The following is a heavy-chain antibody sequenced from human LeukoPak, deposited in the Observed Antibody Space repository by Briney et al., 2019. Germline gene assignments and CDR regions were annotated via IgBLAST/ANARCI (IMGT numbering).Heavy chain of an antibody. V-gene: IGHV4-30-2*01. CDR3: ARASDWFDP. Sequence: TSQTLSLTCAVSGGFISSGGYSWSWIRQPPGKGLEWIGYIYHSGSTYYNPSLKSRVTISVDRSKNQFSLKLSSVTAADTAVYYCARASDWFDPWGQGTLVTVSS. CDR1: GGFISSGGYS. CDR2: IYHSGST. J-gene: IGHJ5*02.